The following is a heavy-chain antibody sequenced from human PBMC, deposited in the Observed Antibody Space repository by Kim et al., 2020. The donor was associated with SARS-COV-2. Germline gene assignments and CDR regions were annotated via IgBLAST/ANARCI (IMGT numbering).Heavy chain of an antibody. CDR3: AREYRDITIFGVVIRDGMDV. D-gene: IGHD3-3*01. CDR2: IYYSGST. CDR1: GGSISSGGYY. J-gene: IGHJ6*02. Sequence: SQTLSLTCTVSGGSISSGGYYWSWIRQHPGKGLEWIGYIYYSGSTYYNPSLKSRVTISVDTSKNQSSLKLSSVTAADTAVYYCAREYRDITIFGVVIRDGMDVWGQGTTVTVSS. V-gene: IGHV4-31*03.